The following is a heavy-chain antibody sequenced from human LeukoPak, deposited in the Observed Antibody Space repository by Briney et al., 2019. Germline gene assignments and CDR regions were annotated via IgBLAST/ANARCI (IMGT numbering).Heavy chain of an antibody. CDR3: ARVSPLAAVRL. Sequence: ASVKVSFKSSGYTFTIYGISWVRQAPAQGLERMGWISAYNGNTNYAQKLQGRVTMTTDTSTSTAYMELRSLRSDDTAVYYCARVSPLAAVRLWGQGTLVTVSS. CDR1: GYTFTIYG. V-gene: IGHV1-18*01. J-gene: IGHJ4*02. D-gene: IGHD6-13*01. CDR2: ISAYNGNT.